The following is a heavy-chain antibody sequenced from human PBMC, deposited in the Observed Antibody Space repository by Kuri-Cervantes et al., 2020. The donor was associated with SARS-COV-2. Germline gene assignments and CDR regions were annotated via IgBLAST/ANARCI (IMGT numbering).Heavy chain of an antibody. CDR1: GFTFSSYE. Sequence: GESLKISCAASGFTFSSYEMNWVRQTPGKGLEWVSYISSTGDTIYYADSVKGRFTISRDNAKNSLYLQMNSLRAEDTAVYYCTRWRVGAKTWGQGALVTRLL. J-gene: IGHJ4*02. V-gene: IGHV3-48*03. CDR2: ISSTGDTI. CDR3: TRWRVGAKT. D-gene: IGHD1-26*01.